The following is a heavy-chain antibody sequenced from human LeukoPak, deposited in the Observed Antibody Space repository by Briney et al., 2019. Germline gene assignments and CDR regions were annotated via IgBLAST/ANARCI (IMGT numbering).Heavy chain of an antibody. CDR2: IYDSGST. J-gene: IGHJ4*02. Sequence: SETLSLTCTVSGGSISSGDYYWSWIRQPPGKGLEWIGYIYDSGSTNYTPSLKSRVTISVDTSKNPFSLKLGSVTAADTAVYYCARRGYSSTWGLDYWGQGTLVTVSS. CDR3: ARRGYSSTWGLDY. V-gene: IGHV4-30-4*01. D-gene: IGHD6-13*01. CDR1: GGSISSGDYY.